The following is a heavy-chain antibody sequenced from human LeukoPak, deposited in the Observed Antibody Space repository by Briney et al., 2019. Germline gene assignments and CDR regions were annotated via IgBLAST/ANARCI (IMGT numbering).Heavy chain of an antibody. CDR3: ARSRSGYSYDHAAFDI. CDR1: GGSISSYY. J-gene: IGHJ3*02. D-gene: IGHD5-18*01. CDR2: IDYRGST. V-gene: IGHV4-59*01. Sequence: SETLSLTCTVAGGSISSYYWSWIRQPPGKGLEWIAYIDYRGSTTYNPSLKSRVSISVDTSRNQFSLKLSSVTAADTAVYYCARSRSGYSYDHAAFDIWGQGTMVTVSS.